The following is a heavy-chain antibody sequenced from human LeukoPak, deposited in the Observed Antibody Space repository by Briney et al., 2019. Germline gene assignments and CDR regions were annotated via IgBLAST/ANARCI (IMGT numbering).Heavy chain of an antibody. CDR3: ARDQTGTTGYVDY. CDR1: GFTFSSYE. J-gene: IGHJ4*02. V-gene: IGHV3-48*03. Sequence: GGSLRLSCAASGFTFSSYEMNWVRQAPGKGLEWVSYISSSGTTIYYADSVKGRFTISRDNAKNSLYLQMNSLRAEDTAVYYCARDQTGTTGYVDYWGQGTLVTVSS. D-gene: IGHD1-7*01. CDR2: ISSSGTTI.